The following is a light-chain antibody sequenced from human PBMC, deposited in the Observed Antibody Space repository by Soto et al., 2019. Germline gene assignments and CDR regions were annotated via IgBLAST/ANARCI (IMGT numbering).Light chain of an antibody. Sequence: GYRVPITCRASQTIKNWLAWYQQKPGTAPKLLIYATSNLESGVSARFGGSGSGTEFTLTISSLQPDDFATYYCQQYNSYPWTFGQGTKVDI. V-gene: IGKV1-5*03. CDR1: QTIKNW. CDR3: QQYNSYPWT. CDR2: ATS. J-gene: IGKJ1*01.